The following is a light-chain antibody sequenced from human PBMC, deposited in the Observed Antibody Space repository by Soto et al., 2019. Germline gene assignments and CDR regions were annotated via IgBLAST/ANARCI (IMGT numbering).Light chain of an antibody. J-gene: IGKJ1*01. Sequence: DIVITQSPLSLPVTPLDPSSISCRSSQSLLHSNGYNYLDWYLQKPGQSPQLLIYLGSNRASGVPDRFSGSGSGTDFTLTISRLEPEDFAVYYCQQYGSSGTFGQGTKVDI. CDR3: QQYGSSGT. CDR1: QSLLHSNGYNY. V-gene: IGKV2-28*01. CDR2: LGS.